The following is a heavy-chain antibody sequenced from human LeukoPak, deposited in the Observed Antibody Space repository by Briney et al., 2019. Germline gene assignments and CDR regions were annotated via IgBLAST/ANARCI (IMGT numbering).Heavy chain of an antibody. CDR2: INPNSGGT. CDR1: GYTFTGYY. Sequence: GASVKVCCKASGYTFTGYYMHWVRQAPGQGLEWMGWINPNSGGTNYAQKFQGRVTMTRDTSISTAYVELSRLRSDDTAVYYCASSRRMSGYDSATLSKFDYWGQGTLVTVSS. CDR3: ASSRRMSGYDSATLSKFDY. D-gene: IGHD5-12*01. V-gene: IGHV1-2*02. J-gene: IGHJ4*02.